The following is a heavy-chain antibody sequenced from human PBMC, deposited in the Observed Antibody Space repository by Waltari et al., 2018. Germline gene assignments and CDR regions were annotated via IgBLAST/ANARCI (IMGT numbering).Heavy chain of an antibody. CDR1: GFPLSNYC. Sequence: EVQLVESGGGLVQLGGSLRLPCAASGFPLSNYCIHWVRRTTGKGLVWVSSINGDGSETDYADSVKGRFTISRDNAENTLYLQMTSLRAEDTAIYYCVRDNWWGGMDVWGQGTTVTVSS. CDR2: INGDGSET. V-gene: IGHV3-74*01. CDR3: VRDNWWGGMDV. D-gene: IGHD2-15*01. J-gene: IGHJ6*02.